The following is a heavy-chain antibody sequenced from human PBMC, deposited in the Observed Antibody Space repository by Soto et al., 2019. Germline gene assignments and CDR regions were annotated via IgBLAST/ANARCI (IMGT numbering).Heavy chain of an antibody. Sequence: QVQLQQWGAGLLKPSETLSLTCAVYGGSFSGYYWSWIRQPPGKGLEWIGEINHSGSTNYNPSLKSRVTISVDTSKNQFSLKLSSVTAADTAVYYCARLKRGYCSGGSCYGWFDPWGQGTLVTVSS. D-gene: IGHD2-15*01. CDR1: GGSFSGYY. J-gene: IGHJ5*02. CDR3: ARLKRGYCSGGSCYGWFDP. V-gene: IGHV4-34*01. CDR2: INHSGST.